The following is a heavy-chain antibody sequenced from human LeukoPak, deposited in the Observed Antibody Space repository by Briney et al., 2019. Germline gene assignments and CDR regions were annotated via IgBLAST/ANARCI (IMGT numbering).Heavy chain of an antibody. CDR1: GYTFTGYY. CDR3: ARDYYDSSGYSFVGYYYYGMDV. D-gene: IGHD3-22*01. CDR2: INPNSGGT. Sequence: ASVKVSCKASGYTFTGYYMHWVRQAPGQGLEWMGWINPNSGGTNYAQKFQSRVTMTRDTSISTAYMELSRLRSDDTAVYYCARDYYDSSGYSFVGYYYYGMDVWGQGTTVTVSS. V-gene: IGHV1-2*02. J-gene: IGHJ6*02.